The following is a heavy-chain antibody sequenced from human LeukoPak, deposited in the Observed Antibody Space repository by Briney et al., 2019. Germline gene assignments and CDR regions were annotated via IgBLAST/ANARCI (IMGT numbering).Heavy chain of an antibody. V-gene: IGHV3-48*01. CDR2: ISSSSSTI. CDR1: GFTFSSYS. CDR3: AKVYDFLVNWFDP. D-gene: IGHD3-3*01. J-gene: IGHJ5*02. Sequence: GGSLRLSCAASGFTFSSYSMNWVRQAPGKGLEWVSYISSSSSTIYYADSVKGRFTISRDNSKNTLYLQMNSLRAEDTAVYYCAKVYDFLVNWFDPWGQGTLVTVSS.